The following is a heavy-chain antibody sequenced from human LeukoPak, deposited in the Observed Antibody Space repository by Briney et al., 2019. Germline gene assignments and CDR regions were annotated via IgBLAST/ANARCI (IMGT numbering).Heavy chain of an antibody. V-gene: IGHV3-30*04. CDR1: GFTFSSYA. Sequence: GGSLRLSCAASGFTFSSYAMHWVRQAPGKGLEWVAVISYDGSNKYYADSVKGRFTISRDDSEKTLYLQMNSLRAEDTAVYYCAKDTYGLARVTMVGGDYWGQGTLVTVSS. J-gene: IGHJ4*02. CDR2: ISYDGSNK. CDR3: AKDTYGLARVTMVGGDY. D-gene: IGHD3-10*02.